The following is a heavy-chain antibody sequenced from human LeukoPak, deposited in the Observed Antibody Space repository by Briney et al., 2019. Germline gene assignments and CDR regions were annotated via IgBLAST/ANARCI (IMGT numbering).Heavy chain of an antibody. CDR3: ASGVSSGYYGYFDY. CDR1: GGSISSSSYY. Sequence: PSETLSLTCTVSGGSISSSSYYWGWIRQPPGKGLEWIGSIYYSGSTYYNPSLKSRVTISVDTSKNQFSLKLSSVTAADTAVYYCASGVSSGYYGYFDYWGQGTLVTVSS. V-gene: IGHV4-39*07. D-gene: IGHD3-22*01. J-gene: IGHJ4*02. CDR2: IYYSGST.